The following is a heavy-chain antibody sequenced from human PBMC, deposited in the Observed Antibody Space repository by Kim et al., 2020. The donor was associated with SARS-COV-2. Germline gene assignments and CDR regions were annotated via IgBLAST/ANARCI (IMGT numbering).Heavy chain of an antibody. CDR2: ISCCSSNT. D-gene: IGHD3-16*01. V-gene: IGHV3-30-3*01. Sequence: GGSLRLSCEVSGFTFRTHAMNWVRQAPGKGLEWVSAISCCSSNTYYADSVKGRFTISRDNSKNILFLQMSNLRPEYTALYYCARGMGDTSRPQSYDEYYYTRDVWGRGPTVTVSS. CDR1: GFTFRTHA. J-gene: IGHJ6*03. CDR3: ARGMGDTSRPQSYDEYYYTRDV.